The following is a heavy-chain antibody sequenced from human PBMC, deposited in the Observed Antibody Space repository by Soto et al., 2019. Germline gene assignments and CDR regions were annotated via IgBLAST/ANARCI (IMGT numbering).Heavy chain of an antibody. D-gene: IGHD2-15*01. Sequence: SVKVSCKASGGTFSNSAISWVRQAPGQGLEWMGGIIPIFRTADYAQKFQGRVTITTDTSTSTAYMELRSLRSDDTAVYYCARDFYCSGGSCYPRYYYGMDVWGQGTTVTVSS. J-gene: IGHJ6*02. CDR2: IIPIFRTA. CDR3: ARDFYCSGGSCYPRYYYGMDV. CDR1: GGTFSNSA. V-gene: IGHV1-69*05.